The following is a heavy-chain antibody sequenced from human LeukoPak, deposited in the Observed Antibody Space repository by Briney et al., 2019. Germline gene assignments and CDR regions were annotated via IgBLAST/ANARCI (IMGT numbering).Heavy chain of an antibody. J-gene: IGHJ4*02. D-gene: IGHD3-16*01. V-gene: IGHV3-33*01. CDR3: ARDRVLHYFDC. CDR2: IWYDGSDK. CDR1: GFTFSSHG. Sequence: GRSLRLSCAASGFTFSSHGMHWVRQARGKGLEWVAVIWYDGSDKYYADSVKGRFTISRDNSKNTLYLQMTSLRADDTAVYYCARDRVLHYFDCWGQGALVPVSS.